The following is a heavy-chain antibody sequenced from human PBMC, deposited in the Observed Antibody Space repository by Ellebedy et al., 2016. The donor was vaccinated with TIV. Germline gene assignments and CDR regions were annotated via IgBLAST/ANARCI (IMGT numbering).Heavy chain of an antibody. CDR2: ISGSGGST. V-gene: IGHV3-23*01. J-gene: IGHJ4*02. CDR3: CMINPLFDY. CDR1: GFTFSSYA. Sequence: GESLKISXAASGFTFSSYAMSWVRQAPGKGLEWVSAISGSGGSTYYADSVKGRFTISRDNSKNTLYLQMNSLRAEDTAVYYCCMINPLFDYWGQGTLVTVSS. D-gene: IGHD3-16*01.